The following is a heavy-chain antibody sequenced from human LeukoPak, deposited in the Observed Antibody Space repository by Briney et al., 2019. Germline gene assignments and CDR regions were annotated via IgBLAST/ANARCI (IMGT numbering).Heavy chain of an antibody. CDR3: ARARSVPAAMTVRHAFDI. J-gene: IGHJ3*02. CDR1: GGSFSGYY. D-gene: IGHD2-2*01. Sequence: SETLSLTCAVYGGSFSGYYWSWIRQPPGKGLEWIGEINHSGSTNYNPSLKSRVTISVDTSKNQFSLKLSSVTAADTAVYYCARARSVPAAMTVRHAFDIWGQGAMFTVSS. CDR2: INHSGST. V-gene: IGHV4-34*01.